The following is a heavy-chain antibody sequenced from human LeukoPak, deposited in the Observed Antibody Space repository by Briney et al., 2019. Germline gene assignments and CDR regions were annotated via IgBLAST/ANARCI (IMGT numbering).Heavy chain of an antibody. J-gene: IGHJ4*02. Sequence: SETLSLTCTVSGGSISSGGYYWSWIRQHPGKGLEWIGYIYYSGSTYYNPSLKSRVTISEDTSKNQFSLKLSSVTAADTAVYYCARVRVGADQYYFDYWAREPWSPSPQ. V-gene: IGHV4-31*03. D-gene: IGHD1-26*01. CDR1: GGSISSGGYY. CDR3: ARVRVGADQYYFDY. CDR2: IYYSGST.